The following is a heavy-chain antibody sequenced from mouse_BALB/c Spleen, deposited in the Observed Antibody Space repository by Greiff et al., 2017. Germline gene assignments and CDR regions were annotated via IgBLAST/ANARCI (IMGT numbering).Heavy chain of an antibody. CDR1: GYTFTSYV. J-gene: IGHJ4*01. CDR2: INPYNDGT. V-gene: IGHV1-14*01. Sequence: EVKVVESGPELVKPGASVKMSCKASGYTFTSYVMHWVKQKPGQGLEWIGYINPYNDGTKYNEKFKGKATLTSDKSSSTAYMELSSLTSEDSAVYYCARWAMDYWGQGTSVTVSS. CDR3: ARWAMDY.